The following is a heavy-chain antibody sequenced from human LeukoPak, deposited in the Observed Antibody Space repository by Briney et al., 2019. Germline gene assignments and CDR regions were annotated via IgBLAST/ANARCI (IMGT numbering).Heavy chain of an antibody. CDR3: AREYSSSSGKNAFDV. V-gene: IGHV4-59*10. CDR2: IYASGNT. Sequence: SETLSLTCAVYGVSFSGYYWSWIRQPPGKGLEWIGRIYASGNTNYNPSLKSRVTMSLDTSKNQFSLRLTSVTAADTAVYYCAREYSSSSGKNAFDVWGQGTMVTVSS. J-gene: IGHJ3*01. D-gene: IGHD6-6*01. CDR1: GVSFSGYY.